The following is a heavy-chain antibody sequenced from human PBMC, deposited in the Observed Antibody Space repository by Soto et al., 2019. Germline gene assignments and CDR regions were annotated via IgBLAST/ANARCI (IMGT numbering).Heavy chain of an antibody. CDR3: ATAGYSSGWYRPSYFDY. CDR2: IYHSGST. J-gene: IGHJ4*02. V-gene: IGHV4-4*02. Sequence: PSGTLALTCAVSSGSISRSDWWSWVRQPPGKGLEWIGEIYHSGSTNYNPSLKSRVTISVDKSKNQFSLKLSSVTAADTAVYYCATAGYSSGWYRPSYFDYWGQGTLVTVSS. CDR1: SGSISRSDW. D-gene: IGHD6-19*01.